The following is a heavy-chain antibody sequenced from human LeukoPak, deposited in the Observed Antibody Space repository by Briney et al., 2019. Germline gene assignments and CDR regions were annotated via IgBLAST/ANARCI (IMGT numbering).Heavy chain of an antibody. Sequence: PSETLSLTCTVSGGSISSASYYWSWIRQPAGKGLEWIGRIYTSGRTNYNPSLKSRVTMSVDTSKNQFSLKLSSVTATDTAVYYCARAAFGYYGSGSYYKAGFDYWGQGTLVTVSS. CDR3: ARAAFGYYGSGSYYKAGFDY. CDR2: IYTSGRT. CDR1: GGSISSASYY. J-gene: IGHJ4*02. V-gene: IGHV4-61*02. D-gene: IGHD3-10*01.